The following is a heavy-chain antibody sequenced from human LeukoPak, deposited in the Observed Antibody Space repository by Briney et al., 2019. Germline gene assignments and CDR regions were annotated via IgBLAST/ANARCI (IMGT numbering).Heavy chain of an antibody. CDR1: GFTFSSYG. D-gene: IGHD2-15*01. CDR2: ISYDGSNK. J-gene: IGHJ4*02. Sequence: QPGRSLRLSCAASGFTFSSYGMHWVRQAPGEGLEWVAVISYDGSNKYYADSVKGRFTISRDNSKNTLYLQMNSLRAEDTAVYYCAKVTTYCSGGSCYPNFDYWGQGTLVTVSS. CDR3: AKVTTYCSGGSCYPNFDY. V-gene: IGHV3-30*18.